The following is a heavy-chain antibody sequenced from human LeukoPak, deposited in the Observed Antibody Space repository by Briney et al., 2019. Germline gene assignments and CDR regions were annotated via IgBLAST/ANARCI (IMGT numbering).Heavy chain of an antibody. J-gene: IGHJ4*02. CDR1: GFAFSSYW. CDR3: ARAGWELPEGFDY. CDR2: IRQDGIEK. D-gene: IGHD1-26*01. Sequence: GGSLRLSCAASGFAFSSYWMSWVRQAPGKGLEWVATIRQDGIEKYDMDSVKGRFTISRDNAKNSLYLQMNSLRGEDTAVYYCARAGWELPEGFDYWGQGTLVTVSS. V-gene: IGHV3-7*01.